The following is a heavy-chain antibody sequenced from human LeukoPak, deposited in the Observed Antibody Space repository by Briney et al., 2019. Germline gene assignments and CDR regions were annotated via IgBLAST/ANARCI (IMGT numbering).Heavy chain of an antibody. CDR3: AREPRGGATPFDY. CDR2: ISSSSSTI. J-gene: IGHJ4*02. V-gene: IGHV3-48*04. D-gene: IGHD1-26*01. Sequence: GGSLRLSCAASGFTFSSYSMNWVHQAPGKGLEWVSYISSSSSTIYYADSVKGRFTISRDNAKNSLYLQMNSLRAEDTAVYYCAREPRGGATPFDYWGQGTLVTVSS. CDR1: GFTFSSYS.